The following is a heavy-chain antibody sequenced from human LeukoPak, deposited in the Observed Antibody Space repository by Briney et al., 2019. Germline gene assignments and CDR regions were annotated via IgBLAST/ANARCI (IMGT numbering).Heavy chain of an antibody. CDR2: IIPIFGTA. V-gene: IGHV1-69*15. CDR3: ATGVVPAAILNWFDP. CDR1: GGTFSSHA. J-gene: IGHJ5*02. D-gene: IGHD2-2*01. Sequence: SVKVSCKASGGTFSSHAISWVRQAPGQGLEWMGRIIPIFGTANYAQKFQGRVTITADESTSTAYMELSSLRSEDTAVYYCATGVVPAAILNWFDPWGQGTLVTVSS.